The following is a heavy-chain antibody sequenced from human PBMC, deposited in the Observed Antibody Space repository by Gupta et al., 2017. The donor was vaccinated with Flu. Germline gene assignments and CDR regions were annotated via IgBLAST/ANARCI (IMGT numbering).Heavy chain of an antibody. J-gene: IGHJ6*03. Sequence: GLEWVSAISGSGGSTYYADSVKGRFTISRDNSKNTLYLQMNSLRAEDTAVYYCAKDFIGYGGNSDYYYYMDVWGKGTTVTVSS. D-gene: IGHD4-17*01. CDR3: AKDFIGYGGNSDYYYYMDV. CDR2: ISGSGGST. V-gene: IGHV3-23*01.